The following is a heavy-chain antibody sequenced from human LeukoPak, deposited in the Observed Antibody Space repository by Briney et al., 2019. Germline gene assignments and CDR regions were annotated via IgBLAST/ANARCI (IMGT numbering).Heavy chain of an antibody. Sequence: ASVKVSCKASGYTFTNYGISWVRQAPGQGPEWMGWISTYNGNTNYAQKFQGRVTMTRDTSISTAYMELSRLRSDDTAVYYCAREPPRRYYDILTGYRNRDAFDIWGQGTMVTVSS. J-gene: IGHJ3*02. D-gene: IGHD3-9*01. V-gene: IGHV1-18*01. CDR3: AREPPRRYYDILTGYRNRDAFDI. CDR1: GYTFTNYG. CDR2: ISTYNGNT.